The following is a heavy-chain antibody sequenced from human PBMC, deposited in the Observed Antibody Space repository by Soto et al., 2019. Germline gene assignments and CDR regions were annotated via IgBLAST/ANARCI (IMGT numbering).Heavy chain of an antibody. Sequence: GGSLRLSCAASGFTFSSYWMSWVRQAPGKGLEWVANIKQDGSEKYYVDSVKGRFTISRDNAKNSLYLQMNSLRAEDTAVYYCVRLRDDFRFDYWGQGTLVTVSS. CDR1: GFTFSSYW. CDR3: VRLRDDFRFDY. J-gene: IGHJ5*01. D-gene: IGHD2-21*02. CDR2: IKQDGSEK. V-gene: IGHV3-7*03.